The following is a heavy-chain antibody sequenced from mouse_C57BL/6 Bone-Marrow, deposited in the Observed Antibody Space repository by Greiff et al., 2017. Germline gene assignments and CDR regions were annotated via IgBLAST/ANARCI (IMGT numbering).Heavy chain of an antibody. Sequence: QVQLKESGAELARPGASVKMSCKASGYTFTSYTLHWVKQRPGQGLAWIGYINPSSGYTKYNQKFKDKATLTADKSSSTAYMQLSSLTSEDSAVYYCARRRLPMWFDYWGQGTTLTVSS. V-gene: IGHV1-4*01. CDR2: INPSSGYT. CDR1: GYTFTSYT. CDR3: ARRRLPMWFDY. J-gene: IGHJ2*01. D-gene: IGHD2-2*01.